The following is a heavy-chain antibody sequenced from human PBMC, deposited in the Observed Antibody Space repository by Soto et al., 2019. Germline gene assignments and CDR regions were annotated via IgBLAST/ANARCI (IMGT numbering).Heavy chain of an antibody. V-gene: IGHV6-1*02. Sequence: QVQLRQSGPGLVKPSQTLSLTCAISGDSVSSYSAAWNWIRQSPSGGLEWLGRTYYRSRFFSDYAESVKSRIIINPDTSKNQFSLQLKSVTPEDTAVYYCVRDRYSSSGWFDPWGQGTPVTVSS. D-gene: IGHD3-10*01. CDR1: GDSVSSYSAA. J-gene: IGHJ5*02. CDR3: VRDRYSSSGWFDP. CDR2: TYYRSRFFS.